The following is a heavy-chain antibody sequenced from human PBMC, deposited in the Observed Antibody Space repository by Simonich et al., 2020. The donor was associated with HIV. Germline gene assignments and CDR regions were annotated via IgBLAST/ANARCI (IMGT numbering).Heavy chain of an antibody. Sequence: QVQLQQWGAGLLKPSETLSLTCAVYGGSFSGYYWSRIRQPPGKGLDWIGEINQSGSTNYNPSLKSRVTISVDTSKNQFSLKLSSVTAADTAVYHCARPRLLLRSGYFQHWGQGTLVTVSS. CDR3: ARPRLLLRSGYFQH. V-gene: IGHV4-34*01. CDR1: GGSFSGYY. D-gene: IGHD2-15*01. J-gene: IGHJ1*01. CDR2: INQSGST.